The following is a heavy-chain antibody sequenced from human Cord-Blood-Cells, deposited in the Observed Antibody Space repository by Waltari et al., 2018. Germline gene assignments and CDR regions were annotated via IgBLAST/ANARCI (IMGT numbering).Heavy chain of an antibody. D-gene: IGHD7-27*01. Sequence: QLQLLQSGAEVKKPGFSVKVACKPSGGTLRSCAISWVGPAPGPGLEWMGGIIPIFGTANYEQKFQGRVTITADKSTSTAYMELSSLRSEDTAVYYCARDVLGINKHFDYWGQGTLVTVSS. CDR3: ARDVLGINKHFDY. CDR2: IIPIFGTA. CDR1: GGTLRSCA. J-gene: IGHJ4*02. V-gene: IGHV1-69*06.